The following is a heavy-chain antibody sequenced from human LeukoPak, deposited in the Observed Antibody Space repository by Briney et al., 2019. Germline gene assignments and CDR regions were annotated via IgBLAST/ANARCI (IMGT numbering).Heavy chain of an antibody. CDR1: GGSISSGGYY. CDR2: IYHSGST. V-gene: IGHV4-30-2*01. J-gene: IGHJ4*02. Sequence: PSETLSLTCTVSGGSISSGGYYWSWIRQPPGKGLEWIGYIYHSGSTYYNPSLKSRVTISVDRSKNQFSLKLSSVTAADTAVYYCARQGQLGQQLGNFGYWGQGTLVTVSS. CDR3: ARQGQLGQQLGNFGY. D-gene: IGHD6-6*01.